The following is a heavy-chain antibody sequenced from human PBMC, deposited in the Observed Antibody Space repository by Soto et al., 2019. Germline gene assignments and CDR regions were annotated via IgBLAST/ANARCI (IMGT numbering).Heavy chain of an antibody. V-gene: IGHV2-70*11. Sequence: SGPTLVNPTQTLTLTCTFSGFSLSTSGMCVSWIRQPPGKALEWLARIDWDDDKYYSTSLKTRLTISKDTSKNQVVLTMTNMDPVDTATYYCARIDDSSGYFDYWGQGTLVTVSS. J-gene: IGHJ4*02. CDR2: IDWDDDK. D-gene: IGHD3-22*01. CDR1: GFSLSTSGMC. CDR3: ARIDDSSGYFDY.